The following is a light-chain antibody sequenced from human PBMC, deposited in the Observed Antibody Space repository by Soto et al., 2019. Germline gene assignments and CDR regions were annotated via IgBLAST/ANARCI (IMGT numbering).Light chain of an antibody. J-gene: IGKJ1*01. V-gene: IGKV3-11*01. CDR3: QPRSTRT. CDR1: QSVSSD. Sequence: EIVLTQSPAALSLSPGERATLSCRANQSVSSDLAWYQQKPGQAPRLLIYGASNRATGILARFSGSGSGTDFTLTISSLELEDFAVYYCQPRSTRTFGLSTQVEI. CDR2: GAS.